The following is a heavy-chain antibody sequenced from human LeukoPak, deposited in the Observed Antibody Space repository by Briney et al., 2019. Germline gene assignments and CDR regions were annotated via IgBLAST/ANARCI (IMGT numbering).Heavy chain of an antibody. D-gene: IGHD2-21*02. V-gene: IGHV1-2*02. J-gene: IGHJ2*01. Sequence: GASVKVSCKASGYTFTDSYIHWVRQAPGQRLEWMGWINPDSGGTNYAQKFQGRVTMTRDTSISTAYMELSRLRSDDTAVYYCARDFVVTTGDNWYFDLWGRGTLVTVSS. CDR3: ARDFVVTTGDNWYFDL. CDR2: INPDSGGT. CDR1: GYTFTDSY.